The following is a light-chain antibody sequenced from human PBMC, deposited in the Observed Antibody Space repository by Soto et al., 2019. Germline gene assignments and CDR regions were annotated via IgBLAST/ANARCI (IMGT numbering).Light chain of an antibody. CDR2: EAS. CDR3: QQRSVWPLT. V-gene: IGKV3-11*01. CDR1: QSVSSY. J-gene: IGKJ4*01. Sequence: EIVLTQSPATLSLSPGERATLSCRASQSVSSYLAWYQQKPGQAPRLLIYEASKRASGIPDRFSGSGSGTDFTLTISSLEPEDFAVYYCQQRSVWPLTFGGGTKVEIK.